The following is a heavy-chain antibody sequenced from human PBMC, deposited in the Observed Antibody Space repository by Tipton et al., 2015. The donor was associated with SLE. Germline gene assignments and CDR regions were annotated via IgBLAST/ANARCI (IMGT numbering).Heavy chain of an antibody. V-gene: IGHV4-34*01. J-gene: IGHJ3*02. CDR3: AREDYYDSSDDAFDI. Sequence: TLSLTCAVYGGSFSGYYWSWIRQPPRKGLEWIGEINHSGSTNYNPSLKSRVTISVDTSKNQFSLKLSSVTAADTAAYYCAREDYYDSSDDAFDIWGPGTMVTVSS. CDR1: GGSFSGYY. CDR2: INHSGST. D-gene: IGHD3-22*01.